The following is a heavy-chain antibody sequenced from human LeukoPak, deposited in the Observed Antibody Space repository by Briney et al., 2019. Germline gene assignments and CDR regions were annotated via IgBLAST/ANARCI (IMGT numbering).Heavy chain of an antibody. J-gene: IGHJ4*02. CDR2: ISYDGSNK. Sequence: GGSLRLSCAASGFTFSSYAMHWVRQAPGKGLEWVAVISYDGSNKYYADSVKGRFTISRDNSKNTLYLQMNSLRAEDTAVYYCASGQWLGPFDYWGQGTLVTVSS. V-gene: IGHV3-30*14. CDR1: GFTFSSYA. CDR3: ASGQWLGPFDY. D-gene: IGHD6-19*01.